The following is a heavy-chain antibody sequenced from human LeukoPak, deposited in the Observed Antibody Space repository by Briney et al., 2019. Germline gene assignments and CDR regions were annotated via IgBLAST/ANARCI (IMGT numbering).Heavy chain of an antibody. D-gene: IGHD3-9*01. CDR3: ARSASFFDVLTGYWTLHYFDS. J-gene: IGHJ4*02. V-gene: IGHV3-30*03. CDR1: GFTFSCHT. Sequence: GGSLRLSCAASGFTFSCHTMHWVRQAPGKGLEWVALISSDGTDKYYTDSVKGRFTLSRDNSKKTVSLQMNSLRIEDTAVYFCARSASFFDVLTGYWTLHYFDSWGQGIRVTVSS. CDR2: ISSDGTDK.